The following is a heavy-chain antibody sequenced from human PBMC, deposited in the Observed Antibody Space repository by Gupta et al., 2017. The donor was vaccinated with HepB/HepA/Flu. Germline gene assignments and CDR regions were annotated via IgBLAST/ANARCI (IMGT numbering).Heavy chain of an antibody. V-gene: IGHV4-34*01. CDR2: INHSGST. CDR3: ASSWSSSSFDY. J-gene: IGHJ4*02. Sequence: QVQLQQWGAGLLKPSETLSLTCAVYGGSFSGYYWSWIRQPPGKGLEWIGEINHSGSTNYNPSLKSRVTISVDTSKNQFSLKLSSVTAADTAVYYCASSWSSSSFDYWGQGTLVTVSS. D-gene: IGHD6-6*01. CDR1: GGSFSGYY.